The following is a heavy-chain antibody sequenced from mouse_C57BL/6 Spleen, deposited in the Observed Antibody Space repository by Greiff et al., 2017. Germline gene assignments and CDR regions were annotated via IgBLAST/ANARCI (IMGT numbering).Heavy chain of an antibody. J-gene: IGHJ4*01. D-gene: IGHD2-3*01. Sequence: VKLMESGPGLVQPSQSLSITCTVSGFSLTSYGVHWVRQSPGKGLEWLGVIWSGGSTAYNAAFMSRLSITKDNSKCQVFFKMNSLQADYSAVYYCAKNPGWLLHDYAMDDWGQGTSVTVSS. CDR3: AKNPGWLLHDYAMDD. V-gene: IGHV2-5*01. CDR2: IWSGGST. CDR1: GFSLTSYG.